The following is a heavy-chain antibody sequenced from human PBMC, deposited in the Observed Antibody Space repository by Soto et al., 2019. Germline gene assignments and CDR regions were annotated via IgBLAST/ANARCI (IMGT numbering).Heavy chain of an antibody. CDR1: GYNFANYW. Sequence: GESLKISCKGSGYNFANYWIGWVRQMPGKGLEWMGIIYPGDSETTYSPSFEGQVSISADKSISTAYLQWSSLKASDTAMYYCARQGSYCSSTGCYRWVDPKDHGMGVWGRGTTVTVSS. D-gene: IGHD2-2*02. V-gene: IGHV5-51*01. CDR2: IYPGDSET. CDR3: ARQGSYCSSTGCYRWVDPKDHGMGV. J-gene: IGHJ6*02.